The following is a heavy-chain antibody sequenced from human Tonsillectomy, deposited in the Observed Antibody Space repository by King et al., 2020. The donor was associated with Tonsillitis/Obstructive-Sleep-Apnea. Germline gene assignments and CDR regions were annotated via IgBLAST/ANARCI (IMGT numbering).Heavy chain of an antibody. V-gene: IGHV3-30*04. CDR3: ASRYYYGSGRNFDY. CDR2: ISYDGSNK. J-gene: IGHJ4*02. Sequence: QLVQSGGGVVQPGRSLRLSCAASGFTFSSYAMHWVRQAPGKGLEWVAVISYDGSNKYYADSVKGRFTISRDNSKNTLYLQMNSLRAEGTAVYYCASRYYYGSGRNFDYWGQGTLVTVSS. CDR1: GFTFSSYA. D-gene: IGHD3-10*01.